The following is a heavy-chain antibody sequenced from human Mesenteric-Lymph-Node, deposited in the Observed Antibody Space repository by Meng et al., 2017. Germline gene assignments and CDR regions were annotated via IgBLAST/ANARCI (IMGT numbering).Heavy chain of an antibody. CDR1: GFTFTTYA. CDR3: ARGGRTGSHLLDY. D-gene: IGHD1-1*01. V-gene: IGHV3-30*04. Sequence: GESLKISCAASGFTFTTYAMHWVRQAPGKGLEWVAEISYDGTNKHYADSVKGRFTISRDNAQDTLYLQMNTLRGEDTAVYYCARGGRTGSHLLDYWGQGTLVTVSS. J-gene: IGHJ4*02. CDR2: ISYDGTNK.